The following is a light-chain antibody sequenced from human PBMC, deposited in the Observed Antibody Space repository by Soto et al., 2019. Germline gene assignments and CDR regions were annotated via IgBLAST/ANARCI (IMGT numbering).Light chain of an antibody. J-gene: IGKJ5*01. CDR3: QQRSNWPPIT. V-gene: IGKV3-11*01. CDR2: DAS. Sequence: QSPAAVSVSPGERATLSCRASQSVNIYLAWYQQKPGQAPRLLIYDASNRATGIPARFSGSGSGTDFTLTISSLEPEDFAVYYCQQRSNWPPITFGQGTRLEIK. CDR1: QSVNIY.